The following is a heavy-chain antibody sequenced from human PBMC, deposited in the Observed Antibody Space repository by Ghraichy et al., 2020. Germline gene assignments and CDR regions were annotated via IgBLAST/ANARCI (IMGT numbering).Heavy chain of an antibody. CDR2: IKQDGSEK. J-gene: IGHJ4*02. CDR3: ARFQSEGRDHGLGYFDY. Sequence: GGSLRLSCAASGFTFSSYWMSWVRQAPGKGLEWVANIKQDGSEKYYVDSVKGRFTISRDNAKNSLYLQMNSLRAEDTAVYYCARFQSEGRDHGLGYFDYWGQGTLVTVSS. V-gene: IGHV3-7*03. CDR1: GFTFSSYW. D-gene: IGHD1-14*01.